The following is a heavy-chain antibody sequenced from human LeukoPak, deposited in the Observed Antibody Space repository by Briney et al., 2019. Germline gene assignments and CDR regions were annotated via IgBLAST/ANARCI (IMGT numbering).Heavy chain of an antibody. Sequence: GGSLRLSCAASGFTFTSYSINWVRQAPGKGLEWVSTISGGGGSTYYADSVKGRFTISRDNSKNTLYLQVNSLRAEDTAVYYCAKGGKWDVTPFDYWGQGTLVTVSS. V-gene: IGHV3-23*01. J-gene: IGHJ4*02. CDR1: GFTFTSYS. CDR3: AKGGKWDVTPFDY. D-gene: IGHD1-26*01. CDR2: ISGGGGST.